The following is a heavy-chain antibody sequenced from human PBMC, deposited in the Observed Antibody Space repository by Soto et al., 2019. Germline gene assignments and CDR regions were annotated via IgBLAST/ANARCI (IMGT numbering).Heavy chain of an antibody. CDR2: ISYSGST. V-gene: IGHV4-31*03. CDR1: GGSISSGGYY. Sequence: QVQLQESGPGLVKPSQTLSLTCTVSGGSISSGGYYWSWIRQHPGKGLEWIGYISYSGSTYYNPSIESRVTMSVDTSKTQFSLKLSSVTAADPAVYYWAIDARSRDSMWGQGTLVTVSS. J-gene: IGHJ4*02. CDR3: AIDARSRDSM. D-gene: IGHD3-22*01.